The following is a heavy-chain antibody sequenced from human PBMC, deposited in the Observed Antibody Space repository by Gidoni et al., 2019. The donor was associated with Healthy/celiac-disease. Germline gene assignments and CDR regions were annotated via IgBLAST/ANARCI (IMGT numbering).Heavy chain of an antibody. D-gene: IGHD3-22*01. CDR3: AKGYYYDSSGARTDAFDI. V-gene: IGHV3-23*01. Sequence: EVQLLESGGGLVQPGGSLSLSCAASGFTFRSYALSWVRQAPGKGLEWVSAIRGSGGSTYYADSVKGRFTISRDNSKNTLYLQMNSLRAEDTAVYYCAKGYYYDSSGARTDAFDIWGQGTMVTVSS. J-gene: IGHJ3*02. CDR2: IRGSGGST. CDR1: GFTFRSYA.